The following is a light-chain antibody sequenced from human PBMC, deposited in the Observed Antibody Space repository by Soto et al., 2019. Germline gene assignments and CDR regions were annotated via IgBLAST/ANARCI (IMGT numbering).Light chain of an antibody. CDR3: QQYNTYSRT. CDR2: KAS. J-gene: IGKJ1*01. Sequence: DIQMTQSPSTLSASVGDRVTISCRASQTISSWLAWYQQKPGKAPNLLIYKASTLQSGVPSRFSGSGSGTEFTLTIIRLQPDDFATYYCQQYNTYSRTFGQGTKVEIE. CDR1: QTISSW. V-gene: IGKV1-5*03.